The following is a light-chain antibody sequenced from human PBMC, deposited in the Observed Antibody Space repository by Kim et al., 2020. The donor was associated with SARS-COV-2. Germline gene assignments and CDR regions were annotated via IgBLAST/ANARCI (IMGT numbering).Light chain of an antibody. CDR2: GKN. V-gene: IGLV3-19*01. Sequence: LGQTVRITCQGDSLRSYYANWYQQEPGQAPVLVIYGKNNRPTGIPDRFSGSSSGNTASLTITGAQAEDEADYYCNSRDSSGDHMRVFGGGTQLTVL. CDR1: SLRSYY. J-gene: IGLJ3*02. CDR3: NSRDSSGDHMRV.